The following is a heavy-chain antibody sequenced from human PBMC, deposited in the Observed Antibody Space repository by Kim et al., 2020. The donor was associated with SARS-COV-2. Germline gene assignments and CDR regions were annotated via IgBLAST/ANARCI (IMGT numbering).Heavy chain of an antibody. V-gene: IGHV3-21*01. J-gene: IGHJ4*02. CDR3: ARDSLPSSYCSCDSCYLY. CDR2: ISDESTYI. D-gene: IGHD2-15*01. Sequence: GGSLRLSCAASGFTFSRYDMNWVRQAPGKGLEWVASISDESTYIYYADSVRGRFTISRDLATNSLYLQMDSLRAEDTAVYYCARDSLPSSYCSCDSCYLYWGQGTLVTVSS. CDR1: GFTFSRYD.